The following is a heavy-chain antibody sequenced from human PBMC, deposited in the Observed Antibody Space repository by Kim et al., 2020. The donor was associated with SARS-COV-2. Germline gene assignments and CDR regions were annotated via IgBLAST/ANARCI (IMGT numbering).Heavy chain of an antibody. CDR1: GFAFSSHS. CDR3: ARDQYGSAGGARDYTYG. J-gene: IGHJ6*01. V-gene: IGHV3-21*06. D-gene: IGHD6-19*01. CDR2: LSATSSLI. Sequence: GGSLRLSCSASGFAFSSHSMNWVRQAPGKALEWVASLSATSSLIYHADSLKGRFTISRDNSKNLLFLQMYSLTADDAAVYYCARDQYGSAGGARDYTYG.